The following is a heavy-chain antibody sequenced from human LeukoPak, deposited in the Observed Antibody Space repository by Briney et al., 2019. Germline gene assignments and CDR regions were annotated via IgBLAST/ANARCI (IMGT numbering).Heavy chain of an antibody. V-gene: IGHV3-23*01. Sequence: HPGGSLRLSCAASGFTFSSYAMSWVRQAAGKGLEWVSAISGSGGSTYYADSVKGRFTISRDNSKNTLYLQMNSLRAEDTAVYYCAKEEVRGVISPRRGNRFDYWGQGTLVTVSS. D-gene: IGHD3-10*01. CDR1: GFTFSSYA. CDR2: ISGSGGST. CDR3: AKEEVRGVISPRRGNRFDY. J-gene: IGHJ4*02.